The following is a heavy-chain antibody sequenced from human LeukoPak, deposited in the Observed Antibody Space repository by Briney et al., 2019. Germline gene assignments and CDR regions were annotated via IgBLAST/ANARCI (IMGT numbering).Heavy chain of an antibody. V-gene: IGHV1-2*02. J-gene: IGHJ5*02. D-gene: IGHD3-10*01. Sequence: ASVKVSCKASGYTFTGYYMHWVRQAPGQGLQWMGWINPNSGGTNYAQKFQGRVTMTRDTSISTAYMELSRLRSDDTAVYYCARAFITMIRGVPALGPWGQGTLVTVSS. CDR2: INPNSGGT. CDR1: GYTFTGYY. CDR3: ARAFITMIRGVPALGP.